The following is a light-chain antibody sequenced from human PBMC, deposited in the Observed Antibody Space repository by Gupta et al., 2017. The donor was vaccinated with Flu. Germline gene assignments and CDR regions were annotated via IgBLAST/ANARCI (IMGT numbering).Light chain of an antibody. V-gene: IGLV2-14*01. J-gene: IGLJ1*01. CDR1: SSDVGGYNY. Sequence: QSALTQPASVSGSPGQSITISCTGTSSDVGGYNYVSWYQQHPGKAPKLMIYDVSNRPSGDSNRFSGSKSGNTASLTIPGLQAEDEADYYCSSYTSSSTLNYVFGTGTKVTVL. CDR2: DVS. CDR3: SSYTSSSTLNYV.